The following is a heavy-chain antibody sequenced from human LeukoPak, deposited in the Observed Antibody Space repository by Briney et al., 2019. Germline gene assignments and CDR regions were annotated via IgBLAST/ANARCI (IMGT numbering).Heavy chain of an antibody. D-gene: IGHD4-23*01. CDR1: GFTFSNYE. J-gene: IGHJ4*02. Sequence: GGSLRLSCAASGFTFSNYEMNWVRQAPGKGLEWVSYISSRGRTIYYADSVKGRFTISRDNAKNSLYLQMNSLRAEDTAVYYCARRYGGNSGRFEYYFDYWGQGTLVTVSS. CDR3: ARRYGGNSGRFEYYFDY. V-gene: IGHV3-48*03. CDR2: ISSRGRTI.